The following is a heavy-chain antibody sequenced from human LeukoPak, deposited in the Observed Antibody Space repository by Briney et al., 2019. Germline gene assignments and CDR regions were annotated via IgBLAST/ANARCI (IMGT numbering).Heavy chain of an antibody. V-gene: IGHV1-18*01. D-gene: IGHD3-3*01. J-gene: IGHJ5*02. Sequence: GASVKVSCKASGYTFTSYGISWVRQAPGQGLEWMGWISAYNGNTNYAQKLQGRVTMTTDTSTSTAYMELRSLRSDDTAVYYCARAPRRADFWSGYNNWFDPWGQGTLVTVSS. CDR3: ARAPRRADFWSGYNNWFDP. CDR2: ISAYNGNT. CDR1: GYTFTSYG.